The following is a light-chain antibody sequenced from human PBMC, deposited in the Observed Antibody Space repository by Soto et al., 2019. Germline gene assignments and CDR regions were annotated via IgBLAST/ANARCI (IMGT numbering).Light chain of an antibody. V-gene: IGKV4-1*01. CDR1: QSIFYNPNNRNY. J-gene: IGKJ1*01. CDR3: QLYYSPPWT. Sequence: DIVMTQSPDSLAVSLGERDTINCKSSQSIFYNPNNRNYLAWYQQKPRQPPKLLVTWASSRESGVPDRFSGSGSGTDFTLTISSLQAEDVAIYYCQLYYSPPWTFGQGTRVEIK. CDR2: WAS.